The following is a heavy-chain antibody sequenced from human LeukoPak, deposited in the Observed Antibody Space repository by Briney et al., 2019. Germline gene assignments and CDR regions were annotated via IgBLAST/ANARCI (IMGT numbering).Heavy chain of an antibody. V-gene: IGHV3-21*01. J-gene: IGHJ4*02. CDR1: GFTFSSYD. CDR2: ISSSSSYI. CDR3: ARGIVVVNRGGFDY. Sequence: GSLRLSCAASGFTFSSYDMTWVRQAPGKGLEWVSSISSSSSYIYYADSVKGRFTISRDNAKNSLYLQMNSLRAEDTAVYYCARGIVVVNRGGFDYWGQGTLVTVSS. D-gene: IGHD3-22*01.